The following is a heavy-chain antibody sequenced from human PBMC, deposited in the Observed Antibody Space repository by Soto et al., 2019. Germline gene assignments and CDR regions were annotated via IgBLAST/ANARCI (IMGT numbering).Heavy chain of an antibody. D-gene: IGHD3-3*01. CDR3: ARDGPTAIIQARDYYYAMDV. J-gene: IGHJ6*02. CDR1: GYTFITYG. CDR2: ISSYNGNT. V-gene: IGHV1-18*01. Sequence: QVQLVQSGAEVKKPGASVKVSCKASGYTFITYGISWVRQAPGQGLEWMGWISSYNGNTNYAQKLQGRVTMTTNTSTTRAYMELRSLRSDDTAVYYCARDGPTAIIQARDYYYAMDVWGQGTTVTVSS.